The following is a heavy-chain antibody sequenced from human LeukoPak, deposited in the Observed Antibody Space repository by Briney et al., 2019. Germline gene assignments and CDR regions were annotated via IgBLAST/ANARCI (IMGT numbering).Heavy chain of an antibody. J-gene: IGHJ4*02. CDR3: ARWTGGYYDYVWGSYRNDY. CDR2: IKQDGSEK. D-gene: IGHD3-16*02. CDR1: GFTFSSYW. Sequence: GGSLRLSCAASGFTFSSYWMSWVRQAPGKGLEWVANIKQDGSEKYYVDSVKGRFTISRDNAKNSLYLQMNSLRAEDTAVYYCARWTGGYYDYVWGSYRNDYWGQGTLVTVSS. V-gene: IGHV3-7*01.